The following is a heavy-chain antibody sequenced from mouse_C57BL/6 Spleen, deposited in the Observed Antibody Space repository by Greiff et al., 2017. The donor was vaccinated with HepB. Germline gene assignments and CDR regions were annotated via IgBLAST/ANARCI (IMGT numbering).Heavy chain of an antibody. CDR3: ARYMGVLDY. CDR2: IRNKANGYTT. CDR1: GFTFTDYY. D-gene: IGHD2-14*01. Sequence: EVKLVESGGGLVQPGGSLSLSCAASGFTFTDYYMSWVRQPPGKALEWLGFIRNKANGYTTEYSASVKGRFTISRDNSQSILYLQMNALRAEDSATYYCARYMGVLDYWGQGTTLTVSS. V-gene: IGHV7-3*01. J-gene: IGHJ2*01.